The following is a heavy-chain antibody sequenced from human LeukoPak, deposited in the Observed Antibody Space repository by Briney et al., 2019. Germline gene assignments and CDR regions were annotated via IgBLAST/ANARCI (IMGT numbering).Heavy chain of an antibody. J-gene: IGHJ4*02. V-gene: IGHV3-53*01. CDR1: GFTVSSNY. CDR3: ARLLQVYTDDY. D-gene: IGHD1-14*01. Sequence: GGSLRLSCAASGFTVSSNYMSWVRQAPGKGLEWVSVIYSGGSTYYADSVKGRFTISRDNSKNTLYLQMNSLRAEDTAVYYCARLLQVYTDDYWGQGTLVTVSS. CDR2: IYSGGST.